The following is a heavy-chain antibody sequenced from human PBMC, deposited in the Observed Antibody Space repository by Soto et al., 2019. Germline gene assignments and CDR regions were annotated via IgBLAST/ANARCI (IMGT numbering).Heavy chain of an antibody. CDR2: ISAYNGNT. V-gene: IGHV1-18*04. J-gene: IGHJ6*02. Sequence: GASVKVSCKASGYTFTSYGISWVRQAPGQGLEWMGWISAYNGNTNYAQKLQGRVTMTTDTSTSTAYMELRSLRSDDTAVYYCARDRRVTMIMTERYGMDVWGQGTTVTVSS. CDR1: GYTFTSYG. CDR3: ARDRRVTMIMTERYGMDV. D-gene: IGHD3-22*01.